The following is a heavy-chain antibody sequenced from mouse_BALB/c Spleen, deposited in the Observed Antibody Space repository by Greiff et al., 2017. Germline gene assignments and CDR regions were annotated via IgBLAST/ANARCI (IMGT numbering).Heavy chain of an antibody. V-gene: IGHV14-3*02. J-gene: IGHJ1*01. D-gene: IGHD2-2*01. Sequence: QLQQSGAELVKPGASVKLSCTASGFNIKDTYMHWVKQRPEQGLEWIGRIDPANGNTKYDPKFQGKATITADTSSNTAYLQLSSLTSEDTAVYYCAGYEYFDVWGAGTTVTVSS. CDR3: AGYEYFDV. CDR2: IDPANGNT. CDR1: GFNIKDTY.